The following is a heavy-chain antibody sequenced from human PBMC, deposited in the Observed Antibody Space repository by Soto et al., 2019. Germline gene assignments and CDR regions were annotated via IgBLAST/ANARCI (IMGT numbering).Heavy chain of an antibody. J-gene: IGHJ6*04. V-gene: IGHV3-74*01. CDR2: INSDVRTT. D-gene: IGHD6-13*01. CDR3: VRDGYTEWLYGVEV. Sequence: GGALILSCASSGFTFISYFMHVVRQAAGKVLLWVSRINSDVRTTNYADSVEGLFTISRDNARNTLYLQMNSLRAEDTAVYYCVRDGYTEWLYGVEVRGKGNTVNVSS. CDR1: GFTFISYF.